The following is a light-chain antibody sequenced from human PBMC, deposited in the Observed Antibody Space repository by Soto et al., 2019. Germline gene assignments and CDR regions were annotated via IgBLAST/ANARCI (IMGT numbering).Light chain of an antibody. V-gene: IGKV3-20*01. J-gene: IGKJ3*01. CDR1: QSVTTSY. Sequence: EIXLTQSPGTLSLSAGERATLSCSASQSVTTSYLAWYQQKPGQAPRLLIYGASSRAAGIPDRFSGSGSGTDFTLTISRLEPEDFAVYYCQQYGSSLPTFGPGTKVDIK. CDR2: GAS. CDR3: QQYGSSLPT.